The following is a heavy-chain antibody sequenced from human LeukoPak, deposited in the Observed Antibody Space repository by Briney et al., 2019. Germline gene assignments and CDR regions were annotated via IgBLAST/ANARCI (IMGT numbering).Heavy chain of an antibody. V-gene: IGHV3-21*01. CDR1: GFTFSNYW. Sequence: PGGSLRLSCAASGFTFSNYWMSWVRQAPGKGLEWVSSISSSSSYIYYADSVKGRFTISRDNAKNSLYLQMNSLRAEDTAVYYCARDYEYDFDYWGQGTLVTVSS. J-gene: IGHJ4*02. CDR2: ISSSSSYI. CDR3: ARDYEYDFDY. D-gene: IGHD3-16*01.